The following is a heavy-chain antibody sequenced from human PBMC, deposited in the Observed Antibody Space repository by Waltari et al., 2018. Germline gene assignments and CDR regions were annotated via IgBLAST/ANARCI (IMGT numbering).Heavy chain of an antibody. V-gene: IGHV4-39*07. Sequence: QLQLQESGPGLVKPSETLSLTCTVSGGSISSSSYSWGWIRQPPGKGLEWIGSIYYSGSTYYNPSLKSRVTISVDTSKNQFSLKLSSVTAADTAVYYCARDPNYYGSVDDAFDIWGQGTMVTVSS. CDR3: ARDPNYYGSVDDAFDI. CDR2: IYYSGST. J-gene: IGHJ3*02. CDR1: GGSISSSSYS. D-gene: IGHD3-10*01.